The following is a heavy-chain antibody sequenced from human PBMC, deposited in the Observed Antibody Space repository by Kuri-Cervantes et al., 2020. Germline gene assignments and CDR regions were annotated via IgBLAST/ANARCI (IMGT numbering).Heavy chain of an antibody. CDR3: ARGGSPYCSGGSCYMFDY. V-gene: IGHV1-2*04. D-gene: IGHD2-15*01. Sequence: ASVKVSCKASGYTFTGYYMHWVRQAPGQGLEWMGWINPNSGGTNYAQKFQGWVTMTRDTSIGTAYMELSSLRSEDTAVYYCARGGSPYCSGGSCYMFDYWGQGTLVTVSS. CDR1: GYTFTGYY. CDR2: INPNSGGT. J-gene: IGHJ4*02.